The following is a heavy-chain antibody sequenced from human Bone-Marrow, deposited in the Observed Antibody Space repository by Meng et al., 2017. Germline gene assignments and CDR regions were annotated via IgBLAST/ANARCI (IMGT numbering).Heavy chain of an antibody. V-gene: IGHV3-21*01. CDR3: ARVDHHDAFDI. CDR2: ISSSSSYI. J-gene: IGHJ3*02. CDR1: GFTFSSYS. Sequence: GESLKISCAASGFTFSSYSMNWVRQAPGKGLEWVSSISSSSSYIYYADSVKGRFTISRDNAKNSLYLQMNSLRAEDTAVYYCARVDHHDAFDIWGQGTMVTVSS. D-gene: IGHD1-14*01.